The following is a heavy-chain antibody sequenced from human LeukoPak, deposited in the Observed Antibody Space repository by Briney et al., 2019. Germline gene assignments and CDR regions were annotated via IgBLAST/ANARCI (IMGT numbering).Heavy chain of an antibody. Sequence: PGGSLRLSCAASGFTFSSYSMNWVRQAPGKGLEWVSSISSSSSYIYYADSVKGRFTISRDNAKNSLYLQMNSLRAEDTAVYYCARTLLWLGELDAFDIWGQGTMVTVSS. CDR3: ARTLLWLGELDAFDI. CDR2: ISSSSSYI. J-gene: IGHJ3*02. CDR1: GFTFSSYS. V-gene: IGHV3-21*01. D-gene: IGHD3-10*01.